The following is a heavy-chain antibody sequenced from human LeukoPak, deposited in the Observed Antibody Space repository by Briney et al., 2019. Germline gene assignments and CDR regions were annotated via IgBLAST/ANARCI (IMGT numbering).Heavy chain of an antibody. D-gene: IGHD2-2*01. Sequence: QPGGSLRLSCAASGFTFSSCALSWVRQAPGKGLEWVSAISGSGGSTYYADSVKGRFTISRDNSKNTLYLQMNSLRAEDTAVYYCWMSSSATYYYYYMDVWGKGTTVTVSS. CDR3: WMSSSATYYYYYMDV. V-gene: IGHV3-23*01. CDR2: ISGSGGST. J-gene: IGHJ6*03. CDR1: GFTFSSCA.